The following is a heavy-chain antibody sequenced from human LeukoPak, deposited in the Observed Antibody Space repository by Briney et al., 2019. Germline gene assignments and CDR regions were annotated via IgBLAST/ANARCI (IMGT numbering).Heavy chain of an antibody. CDR1: GFTFSRYW. CDR2: INQDGTEK. Sequence: GGSLRLSCAASGFTFSRYWIKWVRQAPGKGLEWVANINQDGTEKYYVDSVKGRFTISRDNAKNSLYFQMNSLRAEDTAVYYCASAYDSSGDYFGSWGQGTLVTVSS. CDR3: ASAYDSSGDYFGS. D-gene: IGHD3-22*01. J-gene: IGHJ4*02. V-gene: IGHV3-7*01.